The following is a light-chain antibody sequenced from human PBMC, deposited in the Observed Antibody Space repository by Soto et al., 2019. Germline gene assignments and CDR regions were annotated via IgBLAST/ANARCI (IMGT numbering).Light chain of an antibody. J-gene: IGKJ4*01. CDR1: QSVSSSH. CDR3: RQYGTSLGFP. Sequence: EIVITQSPATLSVSPGERATLSCRASQSVSSSHLAWYQHKPGQAPRLLVYAASSRANGRPDRFSGGGSGTDLTLTISRLEPEDFAVYYCRQYGTSLGFPVGGGTKVDIK. CDR2: AAS. V-gene: IGKV3-20*01.